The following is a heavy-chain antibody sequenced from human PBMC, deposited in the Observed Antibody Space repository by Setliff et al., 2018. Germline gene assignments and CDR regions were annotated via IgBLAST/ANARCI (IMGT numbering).Heavy chain of an antibody. D-gene: IGHD2-8*01. Sequence: ASVKVSCKASGYAFSDYGVTWVRQAPGQGLEWVGWISPHTGNTYYAPNFEGRVSLTTDTSTNTAYMDLGSLRSDDTAIYYCARLVRNCTGTTCQKTSGAELWGHGTPVTVSS. CDR3: ARLVRNCTGTTCQKTSGAEL. J-gene: IGHJ4*01. V-gene: IGHV1-18*01. CDR2: ISPHTGNT. CDR1: GYAFSDYG.